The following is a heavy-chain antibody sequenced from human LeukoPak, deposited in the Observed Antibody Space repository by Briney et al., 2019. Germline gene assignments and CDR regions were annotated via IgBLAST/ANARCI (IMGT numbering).Heavy chain of an antibody. V-gene: IGHV3-7*01. CDR1: GFTFSSYW. D-gene: IGHD1-26*01. CDR3: ARDGGSYVSGPIDY. J-gene: IGHJ4*02. CDR2: IKQDGSEK. Sequence: PGGSLRLSCAASGFTFSSYWMSWVRQAPGKGLEWVANIKQDGSEKYYVDSVKGRFTISRDNAKNSLYLQMNSLRAEDTAVYYCARDGGSYVSGPIDYWGQGTLVTVSS.